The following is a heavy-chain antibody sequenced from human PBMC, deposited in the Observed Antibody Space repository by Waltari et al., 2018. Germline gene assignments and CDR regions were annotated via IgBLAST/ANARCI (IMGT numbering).Heavy chain of an antibody. Sequence: QVQLQESGPGLVKPSETLSLTCTVSGGSISSHYWSWIRQPPVKGLEWIGYIYYSGRTNYNPSLKNRVTISVDTSKNQFSLKLGSVTAADTAVYYCARGNRNNEYYYGMDVWGQGTTVTVSS. J-gene: IGHJ6*02. V-gene: IGHV4-59*11. D-gene: IGHD1-1*01. CDR1: GGSISSHY. CDR3: ARGNRNNEYYYGMDV. CDR2: IYYSGRT.